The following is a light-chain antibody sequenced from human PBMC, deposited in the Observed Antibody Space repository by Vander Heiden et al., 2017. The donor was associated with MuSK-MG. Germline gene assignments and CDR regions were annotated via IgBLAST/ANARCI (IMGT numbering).Light chain of an antibody. Sequence: MTQSPSSLSASVGDRVTITCQASQDLGNYLNWYQQKPGKAPKLLIYDASNLETGVPSKFSGSGSGTDFTFTISSLQPDDIATYYCQQYHTLITFGQGTRLEIK. V-gene: IGKV1-33*01. CDR3: QQYHTLIT. CDR1: QDLGNY. J-gene: IGKJ5*01. CDR2: DAS.